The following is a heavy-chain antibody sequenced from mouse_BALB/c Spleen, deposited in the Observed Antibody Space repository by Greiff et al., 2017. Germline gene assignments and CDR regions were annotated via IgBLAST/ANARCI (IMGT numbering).Heavy chain of an antibody. CDR1: GFTFSDYG. CDR3: AREANWDYAMDY. J-gene: IGHJ4*01. D-gene: IGHD4-1*01. V-gene: IGHV5-15*02. Sequence: EVQVVESGGGLVQPGGSRKLSCAASGFTFSDYGMAWVRQAPGKGPEWVAFISNLAYSIYYADTVTGRFTISRENAKNTLYLEMSSLRSEDTAMYYCAREANWDYAMDYWGQGTSVTVSS. CDR2: ISNLAYSI.